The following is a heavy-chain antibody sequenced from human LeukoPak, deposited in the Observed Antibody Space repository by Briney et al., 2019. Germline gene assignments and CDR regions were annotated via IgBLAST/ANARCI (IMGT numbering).Heavy chain of an antibody. D-gene: IGHD3-16*01. CDR1: GGSISSSSYY. V-gene: IGHV4-39*07. CDR2: IYYSGST. Sequence: SETLSLTCTVSGGSISSSSYYWGWIRQPPGKGLEWIGSIYYSGSTYYNPSLKSRVTISVDTSKNQFSLKLSSVTAADTAVYYCATYDYVGFDPWGQGTLVTVSS. CDR3: ATYDYVGFDP. J-gene: IGHJ5*02.